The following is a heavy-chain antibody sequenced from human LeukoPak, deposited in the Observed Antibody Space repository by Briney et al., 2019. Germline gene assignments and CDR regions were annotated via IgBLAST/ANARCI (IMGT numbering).Heavy chain of an antibody. J-gene: IGHJ3*01. V-gene: IGHV4-39*07. CDR3: AKSTGYGLVDM. D-gene: IGHD3-9*01. Sequence: KPSETLSLTCTVSGGSISTSNYYCGWIRQPPGKGLEWIANIFYSGSTYYSPSLKRRVTISLDTSRNQFSLKLNSVTAADTAVYYCAKSTGYGLVDMWGQGTVVTVSS. CDR2: IFYSGST. CDR1: GGSISTSNYY.